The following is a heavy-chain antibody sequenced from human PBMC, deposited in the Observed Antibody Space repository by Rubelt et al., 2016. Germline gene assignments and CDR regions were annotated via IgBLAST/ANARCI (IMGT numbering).Heavy chain of an antibody. D-gene: IGHD1-26*01. Sequence: VQLLESGGGFVQPGGSLRLSCTASGFTFSRFAISWVRQAPGKEPEWVSTISDNGRNTPYAVSVRGRFTISRDNSKNTRYLQMNSLRAEDTAVNDCAREGDAFDLGGQGTMVTVAS. J-gene: IGHJ3*01. V-gene: IGHV3-23*01. CDR3: AREGDAFDL. CDR1: GFTFSRFA. CDR2: ISDNGRNT.